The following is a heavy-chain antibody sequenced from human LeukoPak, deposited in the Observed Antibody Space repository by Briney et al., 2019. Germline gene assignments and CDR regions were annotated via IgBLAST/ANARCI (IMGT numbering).Heavy chain of an antibody. CDR3: ARDRKDGYYYDSSGYYYPLDY. CDR2: ISSSSSYI. V-gene: IGHV3-21*01. J-gene: IGHJ4*02. D-gene: IGHD3-22*01. Sequence: KTGGSLRLSCAASGFTFSSYSMNWVRQAAGKGLKWVSSISSSSSYIYYADSVKGRFTISRDNAKNSLYLQMNSLRAEDTAVYYCARDRKDGYYYDSSGYYYPLDYWGQGTLVTVSS. CDR1: GFTFSSYS.